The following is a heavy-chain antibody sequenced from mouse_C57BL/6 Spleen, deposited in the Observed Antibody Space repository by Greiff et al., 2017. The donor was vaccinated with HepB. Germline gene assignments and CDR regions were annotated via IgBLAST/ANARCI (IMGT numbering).Heavy chain of an antibody. J-gene: IGHJ2*01. D-gene: IGHD1-1*01. CDR1: GFTFSSYA. Sequence: EVKLVESGGGLVKPGGSLKLSCAASGFTFSSYAMSWVRQTPEKRLEWVATISDGGSYTYYPDNVKGRFTISRDNAKNNLYLQMSHLKSEDTAMYDCARGDTTVVATNYFDYWGQGTTLTVSS. CDR2: ISDGGSYT. V-gene: IGHV5-4*03. CDR3: ARGDTTVVATNYFDY.